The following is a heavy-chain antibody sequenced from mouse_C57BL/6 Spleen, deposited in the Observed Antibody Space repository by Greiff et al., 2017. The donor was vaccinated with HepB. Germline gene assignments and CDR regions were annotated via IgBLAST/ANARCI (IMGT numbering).Heavy chain of an antibody. J-gene: IGHJ1*03. D-gene: IGHD1-1*01. Sequence: VHVKQSVAELVRPGASVKLSCTASGFNIKNTYMHWVKQRPEQGLEWIGRIDPANGNTKYAPKFQGKATITADTSSNTAYLQLSSLTSEDTAIYYCARSYYYGSSYDWYFDVWGTGTTVTVSS. CDR2: IDPANGNT. CDR3: ARSYYYGSSYDWYFDV. CDR1: GFNIKNTY. V-gene: IGHV14-3*01.